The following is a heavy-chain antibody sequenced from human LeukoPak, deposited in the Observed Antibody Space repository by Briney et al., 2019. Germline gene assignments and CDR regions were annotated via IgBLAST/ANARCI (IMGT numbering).Heavy chain of an antibody. J-gene: IGHJ5*02. CDR2: ISAYNGNT. D-gene: IGHD6-6*01. CDR1: GYTFTSYG. CDR3: ARGEAALWFDP. Sequence: ASVKVSCKASGYTFTSYGISWVRQAPGQGLEWMGWISAYNGNTNYAQKFQGRVTITADESTSTAYMELSSLRSEDTAVYYCARGEAALWFDPWGQGTLVTVSS. V-gene: IGHV1-18*01.